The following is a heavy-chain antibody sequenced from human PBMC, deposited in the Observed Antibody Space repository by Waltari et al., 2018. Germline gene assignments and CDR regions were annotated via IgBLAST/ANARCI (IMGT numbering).Heavy chain of an antibody. J-gene: IGHJ1*01. Sequence: QVQLQQWGAGLLKPSETLSLTCAVYGGSFSGYYWSWIRQPPGKGLEWIGEINHSGSTNYNPSLKSRVTISVDTSKNQFSRKLSSVTAADTAMYYCAREVAAAATGYFQHWGQGTLVTVSS. CDR2: INHSGST. CDR1: GGSFSGYY. D-gene: IGHD6-13*01. V-gene: IGHV4-34*01. CDR3: AREVAAAATGYFQH.